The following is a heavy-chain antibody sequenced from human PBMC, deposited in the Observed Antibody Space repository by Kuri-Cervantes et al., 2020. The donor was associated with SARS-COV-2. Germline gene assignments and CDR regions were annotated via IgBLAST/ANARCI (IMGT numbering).Heavy chain of an antibody. Sequence: GSLRLSCTVSGGSISSYYWSWIRQPPGKGLEWIGYIYYSGSTNYNPSLKSRVTISVDTSKNQFSLKLSSVTAADTAVYYCASGNDSSHHETMYYFDYWGQGTLVTVSS. J-gene: IGHJ4*02. CDR1: GGSISSYY. D-gene: IGHD6-13*01. V-gene: IGHV4-59*12. CDR3: ASGNDSSHHETMYYFDY. CDR2: IYYSGST.